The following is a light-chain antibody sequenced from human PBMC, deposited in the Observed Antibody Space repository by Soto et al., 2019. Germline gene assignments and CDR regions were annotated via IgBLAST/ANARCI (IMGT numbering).Light chain of an antibody. Sequence: EIVMTQSPASLSVSPGERATLSCRASQSVSSTFAWYQQKPGQAPRLLIYGTSTRATGIPARFSGSGSGTEFTLTISSLQSEDFALYYCQQYKDWPLTFVGGTKVEIK. CDR1: QSVSST. CDR3: QQYKDWPLT. V-gene: IGKV3-15*01. CDR2: GTS. J-gene: IGKJ4*01.